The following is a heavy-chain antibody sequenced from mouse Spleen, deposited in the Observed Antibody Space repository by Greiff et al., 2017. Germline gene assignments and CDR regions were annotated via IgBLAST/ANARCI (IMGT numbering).Heavy chain of an antibody. V-gene: IGHV1-39*01. CDR1: GYSFTDYN. CDR3: ARRIYYYGSSYEYFDV. Sequence: LVESGPELVKPGASVKISCKASGYSFTDYNMNWVKQSNGKSLEWIGVINPNYGTTSYNQKFKGKATLTVDQSSSTAYMQLNSLTSEDSAVYYCARRIYYYGSSYEYFDVWGTGTTVTVSS. J-gene: IGHJ1*03. D-gene: IGHD1-1*01. CDR2: INPNYGTT.